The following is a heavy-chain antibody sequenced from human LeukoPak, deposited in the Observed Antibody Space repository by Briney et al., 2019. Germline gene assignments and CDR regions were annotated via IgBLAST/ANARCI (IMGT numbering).Heavy chain of an antibody. J-gene: IGHJ4*02. Sequence: SETLSLTCAVYGGSFSGYYWSWIRQPPGKGPEWIGEINHSGSTNYNPSLKSRVTISVDTSKNQFSLKLSSVTAADTAVYYCASRYCGGDCSDYWGQGTLVTVSS. CDR2: INHSGST. D-gene: IGHD2-21*02. CDR1: GGSFSGYY. V-gene: IGHV4-34*01. CDR3: ASRYCGGDCSDY.